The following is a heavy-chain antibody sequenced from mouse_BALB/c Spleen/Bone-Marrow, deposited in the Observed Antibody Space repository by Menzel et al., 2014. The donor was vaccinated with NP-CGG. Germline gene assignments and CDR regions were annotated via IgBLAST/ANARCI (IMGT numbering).Heavy chain of an antibody. V-gene: IGHV1-4*01. Sequence: QVQLKQSGAELARPGASVKMSCKASDYTFXSYTMHWVKQRPGQGLEWIGYINPSSGYTNYNQKFKDKATLTADKSSSTAYMQLSSRTSEDSAVYYCGAGYYGNSGWFAYWGQGTLVTVSA. CDR1: DYTFXSYT. CDR2: INPSSGYT. CDR3: GAGYYGNSGWFAY. D-gene: IGHD2-1*01. J-gene: IGHJ3*01.